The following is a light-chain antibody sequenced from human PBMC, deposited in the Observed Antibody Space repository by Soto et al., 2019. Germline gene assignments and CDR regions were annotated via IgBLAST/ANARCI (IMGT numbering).Light chain of an antibody. J-gene: IGKJ5*01. V-gene: IGKV4-1*01. CDR2: WAP. CDR3: QQYNNWPPIT. Sequence: DIVMTQSPGSLAVSLGERAAIDCKSVQRSLYNSNNKQDLVRYELRPCQPTKLLIYWAPTRDSGVHDRSSASGSGTDFNLNISSLQAEDVAVYYCQQYNNWPPITFGQGTRLEIK. CDR1: QRSLYNSNNKQD.